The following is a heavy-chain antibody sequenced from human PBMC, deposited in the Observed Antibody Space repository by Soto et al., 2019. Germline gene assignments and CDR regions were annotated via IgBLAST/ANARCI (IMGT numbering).Heavy chain of an antibody. Sequence: PGESPNISCKGSAYSLTTYSVACVRQMPRNGLEWLGIIYPGDSDTRYSPSLQGQVTISADRSISTAYLQWSSLKASDNAMYYWARASWKFVDPYYPDYWGQGTQVTVSS. J-gene: IGHJ4*02. V-gene: IGHV5-51*03. CDR2: IYPGDSDT. D-gene: IGHD2-21*01. CDR1: AYSLTTYS. CDR3: ARASWKFVDPYYPDY.